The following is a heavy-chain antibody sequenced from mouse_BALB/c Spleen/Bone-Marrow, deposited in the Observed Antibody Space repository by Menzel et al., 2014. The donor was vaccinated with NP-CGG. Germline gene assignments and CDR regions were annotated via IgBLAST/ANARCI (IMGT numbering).Heavy chain of an antibody. CDR3: AREGTYYAYFDY. CDR1: GYIFTSYT. CDR2: INPSIGYT. J-gene: IGHJ2*01. V-gene: IGHV1-4*02. Sequence: QVQLQQSAAELARPGASVKLSCKASGYIFTSYTIQWIKQRPGQGLEWIGYINPSIGYTEYNQKFKDKTTLTADTSSSTTYMQLSSLTSEDSAVYYCAREGTYYAYFDYWGQGTTLPVSS. D-gene: IGHD1-1*01.